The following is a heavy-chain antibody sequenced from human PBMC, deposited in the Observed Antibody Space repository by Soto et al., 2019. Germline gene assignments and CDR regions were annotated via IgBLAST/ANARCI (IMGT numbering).Heavy chain of an antibody. V-gene: IGHV1-69*02. Sequence: QVQLVQSGAEVKKPGSSVTVSCKASGGTFSSYTISWVRQAPGQGLEWMGRIIPILGIANYAQKFQGRVTITADKSTSTAYMELSSLRSEDTAVYYCALRVVAVQPNDAFDIWGQGTMVTVSS. CDR3: ALRVVAVQPNDAFDI. J-gene: IGHJ3*02. CDR1: GGTFSSYT. CDR2: IIPILGIA. D-gene: IGHD2-15*01.